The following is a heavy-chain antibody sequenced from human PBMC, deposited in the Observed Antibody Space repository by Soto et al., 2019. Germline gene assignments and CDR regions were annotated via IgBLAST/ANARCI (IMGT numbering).Heavy chain of an antibody. V-gene: IGHV3-15*07. Sequence: EVQLVESGGGLVKPGGSLRLSCAASGFTFSDAWMNWVRQAPGKGLEWVGRIKSKAGGGAIDYAAPVKGRLTISRDDSKDTLYLQINSLKTEDTAVYYCTTDGYFGGMVVAFHFWGQGTMITVSS. CDR2: IKSKAGGGAI. J-gene: IGHJ3*01. D-gene: IGHD3-10*01. CDR1: GFTFSDAW. CDR3: TTDGYFGGMVVAFHF.